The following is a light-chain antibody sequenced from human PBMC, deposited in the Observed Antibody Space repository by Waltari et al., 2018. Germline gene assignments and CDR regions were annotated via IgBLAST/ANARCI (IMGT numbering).Light chain of an antibody. CDR3: QQYYAIPLT. V-gene: IGKV4-1*01. Sequence: DIVLTQSPDSLAVSLGERATIDCRSSETVLYSPKNQNFLAWYPQRPGQPPKLLISWASTRQSGVPDRFVGSGSGTHFTLTITSLQAEDVAVYYCQQYYAIPLTFGGGTKVAIK. CDR2: WAS. J-gene: IGKJ4*01. CDR1: ETVLYSPKNQNF.